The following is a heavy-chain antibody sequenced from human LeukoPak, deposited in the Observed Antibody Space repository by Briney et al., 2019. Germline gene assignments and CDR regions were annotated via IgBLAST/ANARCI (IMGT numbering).Heavy chain of an antibody. CDR2: IKQDGSEK. CDR1: GFTFSSYS. CDR3: ATQGGY. V-gene: IGHV3-7*01. Sequence: GGSLRLSCAASGFTFSSYSMNWVRQAPGKGLEWVANIKQDGSEKYYVDSVKGRFTISRDNAKNSLYLQMNSLRAEDTAVYYCATQGGYWGQGTLVTVSS. J-gene: IGHJ4*02. D-gene: IGHD3-16*01.